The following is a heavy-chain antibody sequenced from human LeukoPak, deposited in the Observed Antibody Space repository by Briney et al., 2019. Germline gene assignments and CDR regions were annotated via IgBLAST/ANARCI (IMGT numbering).Heavy chain of an antibody. CDR2: IREDGSEN. D-gene: IGHD1-1*01. V-gene: IGHV3-7*01. CDR3: ARKRYSDY. Sequence: GVSLRLSCAASGFTFSRCCMTWVRQAPGKGLEWAANIREDGSENFYVESVKGGFTISRDNAKNSLYLQLKSVRAEDTAVYFCARKRYSDYWGQGTLVTVSS. CDR1: GFTFSRCC. J-gene: IGHJ4*02.